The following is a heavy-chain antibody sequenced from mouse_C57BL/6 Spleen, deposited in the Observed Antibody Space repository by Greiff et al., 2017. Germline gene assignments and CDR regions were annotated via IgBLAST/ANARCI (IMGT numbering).Heavy chain of an antibody. V-gene: IGHV1-52*01. Sequence: VQLQQPGAELVRPGSSVKLSCKASGYTFTSYWMHWVKQRPLQGLEWIGNIDPSDSETHYNQKFKDKATLTVDKSSSTAYMQLSSLTSEDSAVYYCARGGRYWYFDVWGTGTTVTVSS. CDR3: ARGGRYWYFDV. CDR2: IDPSDSET. D-gene: IGHD3-3*01. J-gene: IGHJ1*03. CDR1: GYTFTSYW.